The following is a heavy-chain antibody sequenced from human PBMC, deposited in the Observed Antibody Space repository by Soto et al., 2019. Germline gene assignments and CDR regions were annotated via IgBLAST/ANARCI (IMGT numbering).Heavy chain of an antibody. CDR2: IWYDGSNK. V-gene: IGHV3-33*01. Sequence: GGSLRLSCAASGFTFSTYAMHWVRQTPGKGLEWVAVIWYDGSNKYYADSVKGRFTISRDNSMNTLYLQMNSLRAEDTAVYYCAREGMGAAGTRGWIDPWGQGTLVTVSS. D-gene: IGHD6-13*01. J-gene: IGHJ5*02. CDR1: GFTFSTYA. CDR3: AREGMGAAGTRGWIDP.